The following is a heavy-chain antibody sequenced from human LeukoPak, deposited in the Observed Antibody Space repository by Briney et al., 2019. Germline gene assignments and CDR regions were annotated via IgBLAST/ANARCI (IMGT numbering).Heavy chain of an antibody. CDR2: IYYSGST. J-gene: IGHJ5*02. Sequence: SETLSLTCTVSGGSISSYYWSWIRQPPGKGLEWIGYIYYSGSTNYNPSLKSRVTISVDTSKNQFSLKLSSVTAADTAVYYCVRGEWAAMDPWGQGTLVTVSS. CDR3: VRGEWAAMDP. D-gene: IGHD5-18*01. V-gene: IGHV4-59*01. CDR1: GGSISSYY.